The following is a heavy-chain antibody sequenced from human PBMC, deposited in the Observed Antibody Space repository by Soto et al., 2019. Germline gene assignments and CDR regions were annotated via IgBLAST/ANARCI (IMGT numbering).Heavy chain of an antibody. CDR2: IWYDGSNK. J-gene: IGHJ4*02. D-gene: IGHD4-17*01. CDR1: GFTFSSYG. V-gene: IGHV3-33*01. CDR3: ARDPWTVTRHNTPRLDY. Sequence: PGGSLRLSCAASGFTFSSYGMHWVRQAPGKGLEWVAVIWYDGSNKYYADSVKGRFTISRDNSKNTLYLQMNSLRAEDTAVYYCARDPWTVTRHNTPRLDYWGQGTLVTVSS.